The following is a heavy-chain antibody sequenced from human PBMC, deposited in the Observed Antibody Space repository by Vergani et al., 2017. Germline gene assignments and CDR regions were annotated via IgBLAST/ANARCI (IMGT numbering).Heavy chain of an antibody. Sequence: QVQLVESGGGVVQPGRSLRLSCAASGFTFSSYGMHWVRQAPGKGLEWVAVIWYDGSNKYYADSVKGRFTISRDNAKNSLYLQMNSLRAEDTALYYCAKALNDYSKWGNYYGMDVWGQGTTVTVSS. D-gene: IGHD4-11*01. CDR1: GFTFSSYG. CDR2: IWYDGSNK. V-gene: IGHV3-33*03. CDR3: AKALNDYSKWGNYYGMDV. J-gene: IGHJ6*02.